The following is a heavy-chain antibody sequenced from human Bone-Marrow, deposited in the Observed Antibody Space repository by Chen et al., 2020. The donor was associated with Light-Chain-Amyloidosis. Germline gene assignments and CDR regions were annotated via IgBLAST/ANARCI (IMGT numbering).Heavy chain of an antibody. J-gene: IGHJ4*02. CDR3: ARRRDGYNFDY. V-gene: IGHV5-51*01. CDR2: IYPDDSDA. CDR1: GYTFPNYW. D-gene: IGHD5-12*01. Sequence: GYTFPNYWIGWVRQMPGKGLEWMGVIYPDDSDARYSPSFEGQVTISADKSITTAYLQWWSLKASDTAMYYCARRRDGYNFDYWGQGTLVTVSS.